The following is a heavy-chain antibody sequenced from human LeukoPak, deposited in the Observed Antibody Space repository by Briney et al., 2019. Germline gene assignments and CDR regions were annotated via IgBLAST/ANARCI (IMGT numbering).Heavy chain of an antibody. D-gene: IGHD7-27*01. CDR2: INGDGSAT. J-gene: IGHJ4*02. V-gene: IGHV3-74*01. CDR1: GFTFSGHW. Sequence: GGSLRLSCAASGFTFSGHWMYWLRQAPGKGLAWVSRINGDGSATNYAGSMKGRFTISRDNARNIVYLQMNSLREDDTAVYYCARDLNWGQVDYWGQGALVTVSS. CDR3: ARDLNWGQVDY.